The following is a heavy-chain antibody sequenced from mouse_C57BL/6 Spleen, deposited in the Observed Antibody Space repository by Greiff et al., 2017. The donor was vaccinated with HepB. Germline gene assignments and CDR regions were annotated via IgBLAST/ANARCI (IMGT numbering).Heavy chain of an antibody. CDR1: GYAFSSSW. D-gene: IGHD2-3*01. CDR2: IYPGDGDT. J-gene: IGHJ1*03. V-gene: IGHV1-82*01. CDR3: ARSNDGYYLSYWYFDV. Sequence: QVQLKESGPELVKPGASVKISCKASGYAFSSSWMNWVKQRPGKGLEWIGRIYPGDGDTNYNGKFKGKATLTADKSSSTAYMQLSSLTSEDSAVYFCARSNDGYYLSYWYFDVWGTGTTVTVSS.